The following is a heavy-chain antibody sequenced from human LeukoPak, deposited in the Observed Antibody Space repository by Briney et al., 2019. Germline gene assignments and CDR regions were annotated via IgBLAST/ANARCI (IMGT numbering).Heavy chain of an antibody. CDR1: GYSFTTYW. CDR2: IYPGDSDT. Sequence: GESLKISCKDSGYSFTTYWIAWVRQMPGKGLEWMGIIYPGDSDTRYSPSFQGQVTISTDKSISTAYLQWSSLEASDTAMYYCAKTNYYYDCNSLGTIFYFDYWGQGTLVTVSS. CDR3: AKTNYYYDCNSLGTIFYFDY. D-gene: IGHD3-22*01. V-gene: IGHV5-51*01. J-gene: IGHJ4*02.